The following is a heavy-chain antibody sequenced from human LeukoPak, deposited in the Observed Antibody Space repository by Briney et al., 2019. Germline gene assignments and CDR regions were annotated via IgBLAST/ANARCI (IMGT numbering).Heavy chain of an antibody. J-gene: IGHJ5*02. V-gene: IGHV4-38-2*02. Sequence: NTSETLSLTCTVSGYSISSGYYWDWIRQPPGKGLEWIGSIYYSGSTYYNPSLKSRVTISVDTSKNQFSLKLSSVTAADTAVYYCARWATVTYDNWFDPWGQGTLVTVSS. CDR3: ARWATVTYDNWFDP. CDR1: GYSISSGYY. CDR2: IYYSGST. D-gene: IGHD4-17*01.